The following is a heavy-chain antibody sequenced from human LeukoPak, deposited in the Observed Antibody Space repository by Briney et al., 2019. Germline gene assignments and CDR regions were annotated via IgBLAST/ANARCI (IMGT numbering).Heavy chain of an antibody. V-gene: IGHV3-7*03. CDR1: GFTFGTYW. CDR3: ARAVTSTEGY. CDR2: LNQDGSEK. J-gene: IGHJ4*02. Sequence: GGSLRLSCAATGFTFGTYWMTWVRQAPGKGLEWVASLNQDGSEKYYVDSVKGRFTISRDNAQKSLYLEMRSLSAKDTAVYYCARAVTSTEGYWGQGTLVTASS.